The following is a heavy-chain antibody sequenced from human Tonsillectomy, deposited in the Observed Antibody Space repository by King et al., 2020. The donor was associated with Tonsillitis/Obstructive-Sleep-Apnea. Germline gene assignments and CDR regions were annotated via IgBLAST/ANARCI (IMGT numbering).Heavy chain of an antibody. CDR1: GGSISSGGYY. Sequence: VQLQESGPGLVKPSQTLSLTCTVSGGSISSGGYYWSWIRQHPGKGLEWIGYIYYSGSTYYNPSLKSLVTISVDTSKNQFSLKLSSVTAADTAVYYCARATVITFGGVIAKFDYWGQGTLVTVSS. D-gene: IGHD3-16*02. CDR2: IYYSGST. J-gene: IGHJ4*02. CDR3: ARATVITFGGVIAKFDY. V-gene: IGHV4-31*01.